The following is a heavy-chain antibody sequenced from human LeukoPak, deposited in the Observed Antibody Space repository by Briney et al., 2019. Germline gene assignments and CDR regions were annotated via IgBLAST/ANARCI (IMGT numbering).Heavy chain of an antibody. D-gene: IGHD4/OR15-4a*01. Sequence: GGSLRLSCAASGFTFSHYEMNWVRQAPGKGLEWVSYISSSGHLIYYADSVKGRFTFSRDNAKNSLYLQMNSLRAEDTAVYYCARPASGSSLTTSDYWGQGTLVTVSS. CDR2: ISSSGHLI. CDR3: ARPASGSSLTTSDY. CDR1: GFTFSHYE. V-gene: IGHV3-48*03. J-gene: IGHJ4*02.